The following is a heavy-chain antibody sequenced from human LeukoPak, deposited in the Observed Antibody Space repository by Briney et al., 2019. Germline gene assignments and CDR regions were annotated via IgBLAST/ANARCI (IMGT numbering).Heavy chain of an antibody. Sequence: PGGSLRLSCAASGFTFSNYAMSWVRQAPGKGLEWVSSISGSGVGTYYGDSVKGGVTVSRDNSKSTVFLQMNSLRAEDTALYYCAKDGGRGRPASYYSHWGRGTLVTVSS. D-gene: IGHD3-10*01. CDR1: GFTFSNYA. CDR3: AKDGGRGRPASYYSH. V-gene: IGHV3-23*01. CDR2: ISGSGVGT. J-gene: IGHJ4*02.